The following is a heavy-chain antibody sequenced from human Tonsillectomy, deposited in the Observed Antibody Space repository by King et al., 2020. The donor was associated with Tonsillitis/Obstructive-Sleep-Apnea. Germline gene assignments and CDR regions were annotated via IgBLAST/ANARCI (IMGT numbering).Heavy chain of an antibody. CDR3: AREITTDAFDI. D-gene: IGHD3-3*01. CDR2: IDHSGST. Sequence: VQLQQWGPGLLRPSETLSLTCAVYGGSFSGYYWSWIRQPPGKGLEWIGEIDHSGSTNYNPSLKSRLTISADTSTTQFSLKLSSVTAADTAVSYCAREITTDAFDIWGLGTMVTVSS. CDR1: GGSFSGYY. V-gene: IGHV4-34*01. J-gene: IGHJ3*02.